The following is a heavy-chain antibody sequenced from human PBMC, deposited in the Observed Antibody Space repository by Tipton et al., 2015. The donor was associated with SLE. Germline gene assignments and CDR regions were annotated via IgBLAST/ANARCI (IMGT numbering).Heavy chain of an antibody. CDR2: IWYDGSNK. J-gene: IGHJ4*02. D-gene: IGHD1-26*01. V-gene: IGHV3-33*01. CDR3: ARDEIVGATRFDY. CDR1: GFTFSSYG. Sequence: SLRLSCAASGFTFSSYGMHWVRQAPGKGLEWVAVIWYDGSNKYYADSVKGRFTISRDNSKNTLYLQMNSLRAEDTAVYYCARDEIVGATRFDYWGQGTLVTVSS.